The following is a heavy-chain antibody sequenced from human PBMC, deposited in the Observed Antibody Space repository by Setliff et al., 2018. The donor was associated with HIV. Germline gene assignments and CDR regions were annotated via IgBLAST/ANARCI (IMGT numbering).Heavy chain of an antibody. CDR3: ARVRLYSSALDY. CDR1: GFTVSSHY. J-gene: IGHJ4*02. V-gene: IGHV3-66*02. D-gene: IGHD3-22*01. CDR2: LYSDGST. Sequence: GESLKIPCAASGFTVSSHYMSWVRQAPGKGLEWVSTLYSDGSTYHADSVKGRFTLSRDTSKNTLSLQMNSLRPEDTAVFYCARVRLYSSALDYWGQGTLVTVSS.